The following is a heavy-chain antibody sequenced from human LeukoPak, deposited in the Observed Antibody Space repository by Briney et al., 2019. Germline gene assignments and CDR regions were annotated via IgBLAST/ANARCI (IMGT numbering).Heavy chain of an antibody. J-gene: IGHJ4*02. CDR1: GFTFSSYA. CDR3: AKVKASGSFLGYFDY. V-gene: IGHV3-23*01. D-gene: IGHD1-26*01. Sequence: GGSLRLSCAASGFTFSSYAMSWVRQAPGKGLEWVSAISGSGGSTHYADSVKGRFTISRDNSKNTLYLQMNSLRAEDTAVYYCAKVKASGSFLGYFDYWGQGTLVTVSS. CDR2: ISGSGGST.